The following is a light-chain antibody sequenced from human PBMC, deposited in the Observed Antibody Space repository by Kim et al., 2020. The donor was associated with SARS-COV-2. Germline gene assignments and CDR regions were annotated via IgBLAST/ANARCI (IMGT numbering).Light chain of an antibody. J-gene: IGKJ5*01. V-gene: IGKV2-28*01. CDR2: LGS. CDR3: MQGLQKPT. CDR1: QSLLHRNGFNY. Sequence: DIAMTQSPLYLPVTPGEPASISCRSSQSLLHRNGFNYLDWYLQKPGQSPHLLIYLGSNRASGVPDRFSGRGSGTDFTLKISRVEAEDVGIYYCMQGLQKPTFGQGTRLEIK.